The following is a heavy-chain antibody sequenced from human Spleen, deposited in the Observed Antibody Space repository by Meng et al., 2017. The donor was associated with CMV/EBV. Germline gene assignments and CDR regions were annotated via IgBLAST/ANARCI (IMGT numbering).Heavy chain of an antibody. D-gene: IGHD2-2*01. CDR3: ARGLFVPAARYYYYYYGMDV. V-gene: IGHV3-30*04. CDR2: VSYDGRNE. Sequence: SLKISCASSGFTFSHLPMHWVRQAPGKGLEWVAIVSYDGRNEHYADSVKGRFTISRDNSKNTLYLQMDTLRAEDTAVYYCARGLFVPAARYYYYYYGMDVWGQGTTVTVSS. CDR1: GFTFSHLP. J-gene: IGHJ6*02.